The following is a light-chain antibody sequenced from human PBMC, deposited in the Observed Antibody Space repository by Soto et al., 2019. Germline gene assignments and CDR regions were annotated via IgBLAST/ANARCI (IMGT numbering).Light chain of an antibody. CDR1: SSNIGARYD. V-gene: IGLV1-40*01. J-gene: IGLJ7*01. CDR2: GNS. CDR3: QSYDSSLSSAV. Sequence: QSALTQPPSVSGAPGQRVTISCIGSSSNIGARYDVHWYQQLPGTAPKVLIYGNSNRPSGVPDRFSGSKSGTSASLAITGLQAEDEADYYCQSYDSSLSSAVFGGGTQLTVL.